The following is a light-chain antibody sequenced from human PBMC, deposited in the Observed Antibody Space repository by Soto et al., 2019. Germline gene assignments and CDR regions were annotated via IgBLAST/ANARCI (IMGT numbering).Light chain of an antibody. V-gene: IGKV1-5*01. CDR1: QSISSW. CDR2: DAS. Sequence: DIQMTQSPSTLSASVGDIVTITCRASQSISSWLAWYQQKPGKAPKLLIYDASSLESGVPSRFSGSGSGTEFSLTISSLQRDDFATYYCQQYNSYLTFGGGTKVEIK. J-gene: IGKJ4*01. CDR3: QQYNSYLT.